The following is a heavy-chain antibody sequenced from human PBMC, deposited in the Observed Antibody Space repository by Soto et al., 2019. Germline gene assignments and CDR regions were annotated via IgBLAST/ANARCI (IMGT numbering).Heavy chain of an antibody. CDR2: IYYSGST. Sequence: QLQLQESGPGLVKPSETLSLTCTVSGGSISSSSYYWGWIRQPPGKGLEWIGSIYYSGSTYYNPSLKSRVTISVDTSKNQFSLKLSSVTAADTAVYYCASTRGSAPHYGDYARDFDLWGRGTLVTVSS. CDR1: GGSISSSSYY. CDR3: ASTRGSAPHYGDYARDFDL. D-gene: IGHD4-17*01. V-gene: IGHV4-39*01. J-gene: IGHJ2*01.